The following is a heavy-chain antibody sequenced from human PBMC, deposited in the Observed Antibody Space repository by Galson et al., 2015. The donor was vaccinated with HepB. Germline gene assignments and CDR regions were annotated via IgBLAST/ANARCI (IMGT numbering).Heavy chain of an antibody. CDR1: GFTFSNYW. CDR3: AGGQASCTSSSCYSYYYFYMDV. J-gene: IGHJ6*03. CDR2: IKQDGSEK. D-gene: IGHD2-2*01. V-gene: IGHV3-7*01. Sequence: SLRLSCAASGFTFSNYWMSWVRQAPGKGLEWVANIKQDGSEKYYVDSVRGRFAISRDNAKNSLYLQMHSLRAEDTAVYYCAGGQASCTSSSCYSYYYFYMDVWAKGTAVTVSS.